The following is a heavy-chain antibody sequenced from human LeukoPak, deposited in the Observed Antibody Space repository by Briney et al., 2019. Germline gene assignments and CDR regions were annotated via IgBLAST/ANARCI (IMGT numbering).Heavy chain of an antibody. V-gene: IGHV3-23*01. Sequence: GGSLRLSCAASGFTFSSYSMNWVRQAPGKGLEWVSGISGSGGSTYYADSVKGRFTISRDNSKNTLYVQMNSLRAEDTAVYYCAIPIREYSYGYRDYWGQGTLVTVSS. D-gene: IGHD5-18*01. CDR1: GFTFSSYS. CDR3: AIPIREYSYGYRDY. J-gene: IGHJ4*02. CDR2: ISGSGGST.